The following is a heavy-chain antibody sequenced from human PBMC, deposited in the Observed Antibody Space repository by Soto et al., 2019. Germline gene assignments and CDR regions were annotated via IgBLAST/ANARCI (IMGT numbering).Heavy chain of an antibody. CDR3: ARMYYYDSSGYYGSDY. Sequence: GGSLRLSCAASGFTFSSYGMHWVRQAPGKGLEWVAVIWYDGSNKYYADSVKGRFTISRDNSKNTLYLQMNSLRAEDTAVYYCARMYYYDSSGYYGSDYWGQGTLVTVSS. CDR1: GFTFSSYG. D-gene: IGHD3-22*01. CDR2: IWYDGSNK. V-gene: IGHV3-33*01. J-gene: IGHJ4*02.